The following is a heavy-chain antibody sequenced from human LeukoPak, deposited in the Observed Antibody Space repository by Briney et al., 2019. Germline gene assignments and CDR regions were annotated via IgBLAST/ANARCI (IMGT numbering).Heavy chain of an antibody. CDR2: INTNTGNP. CDR3: ARDVDYGDYRLQCDAFDI. V-gene: IGHV7-4-1*02. D-gene: IGHD4-17*01. CDR1: GYTFTSYA. J-gene: IGHJ3*02. Sequence: ASVKVSCKASGYTFTSYAMNWVRQSPGQGLEWMGWINTNTGNPTYAQGFTGRFVFSLDTSVSTAYLQISSLKAEDTAVYYCARDVDYGDYRLQCDAFDIRGQGTMVTVSS.